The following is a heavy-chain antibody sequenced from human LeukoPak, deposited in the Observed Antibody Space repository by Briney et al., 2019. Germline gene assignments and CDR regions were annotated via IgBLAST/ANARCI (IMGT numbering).Heavy chain of an antibody. CDR2: ISYDGSNK. D-gene: IGHD4-17*01. Sequence: GGSLRLSCAASGFTFSSHAMHWVRQAPGKGLEWVAVISYDGSNKYYADSVKGRFTISRDNSKNTLYLQMNSLRAEDTAVYYCAKGRSTVTMSPPFDYWGQGTLVTVSS. CDR1: GFTFSSHA. V-gene: IGHV3-30*18. CDR3: AKGRSTVTMSPPFDY. J-gene: IGHJ4*02.